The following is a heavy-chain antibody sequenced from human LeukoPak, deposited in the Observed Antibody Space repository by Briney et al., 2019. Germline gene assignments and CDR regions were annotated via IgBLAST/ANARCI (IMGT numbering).Heavy chain of an antibody. J-gene: IGHJ4*02. CDR2: IYTSGRT. V-gene: IGHV4-4*07. Sequence: MPSETLSLTCTLSGDSIRNYYWSWIRQSAGKGMEWIGRIYTSGRTNYNPSLKSRVTISVDTSRNQFSLTLSSVTAADTAVYFCARGPTRQYFDYWGQGTLVTVSS. CDR1: GDSIRNYY. CDR3: ARGPTRQYFDY. D-gene: IGHD6-6*01.